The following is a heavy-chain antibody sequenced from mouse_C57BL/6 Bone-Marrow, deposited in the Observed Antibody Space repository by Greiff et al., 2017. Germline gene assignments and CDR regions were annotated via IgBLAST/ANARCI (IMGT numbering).Heavy chain of an antibody. CDR1: GYTFTEYT. J-gene: IGHJ3*01. Sequence: QVQLQQSGAELVKPGASVKLSCKASGYTFTEYTIHWVKQRSGQGLEWIGMIHPNSGSTNYNEKFKSKATLTVDKSSSTAYMQLSSLTSEDSAVYYCARGYYYGSSYGWFAYWGQGTLVTVSA. D-gene: IGHD1-1*01. CDR3: ARGYYYGSSYGWFAY. CDR2: IHPNSGST. V-gene: IGHV1-64*01.